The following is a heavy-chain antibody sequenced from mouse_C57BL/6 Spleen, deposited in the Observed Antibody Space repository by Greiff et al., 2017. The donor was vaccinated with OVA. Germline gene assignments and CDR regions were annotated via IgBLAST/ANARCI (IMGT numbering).Heavy chain of an antibody. CDR2: IYPGDGDT. D-gene: IGHD1-1*01. Sequence: VQLQQSGPELVKPGASVKISCKASGYAFSSSWMNWVKQRPGQGLEWIGRIYPGDGDTNYNGKFKGKATLTADKSSSTAYMQLSSLTSEDSAVYCCARKGDGSSYAFAYWGQGTLVTVSA. J-gene: IGHJ3*01. V-gene: IGHV1-82*01. CDR1: GYAFSSSW. CDR3: ARKGDGSSYAFAY.